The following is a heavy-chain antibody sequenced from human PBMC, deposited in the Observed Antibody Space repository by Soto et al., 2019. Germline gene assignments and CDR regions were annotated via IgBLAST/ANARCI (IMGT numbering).Heavy chain of an antibody. CDR1: GFTFSSFV. CDR2: ISHDGSNK. Sequence: QVQLMESGGGMVQSGRSLRLSCAASGFTFSSFVMHWVRQAPGKGLEWVAMISHDGSNKNYADSVKGRFTISRDNSKNTLYLQMNSLRPEDTAKYYCARDVMTSVTEDYWGQGTLVTVSS. J-gene: IGHJ4*02. CDR3: ARDVMTSVTEDY. V-gene: IGHV3-30-3*01. D-gene: IGHD4-17*01.